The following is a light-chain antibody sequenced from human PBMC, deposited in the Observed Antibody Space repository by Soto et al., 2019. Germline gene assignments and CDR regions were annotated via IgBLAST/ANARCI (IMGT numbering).Light chain of an antibody. CDR2: DVS. Sequence: QSALTQPRSVSGSPGQSVTISCTGTGSGLGHYNSVSWYQYHPGKAPKLILFDVSKRPAGVPDRFSGSKSANTASLTISGLQIEDEADYYCCSYAGSYVYVFGTGTKVTVL. CDR1: GSGLGHYNS. CDR3: CSYAGSYVYV. J-gene: IGLJ1*01. V-gene: IGLV2-11*01.